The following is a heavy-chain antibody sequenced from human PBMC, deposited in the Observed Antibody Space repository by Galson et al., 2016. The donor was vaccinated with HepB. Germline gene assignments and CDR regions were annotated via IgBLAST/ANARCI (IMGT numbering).Heavy chain of an antibody. CDR3: TTSVGANEFDY. CDR1: GFTFSHAW. V-gene: IGHV3-15*07. J-gene: IGHJ4*02. CDR2: IKSKGDGETT. Sequence: LRLSCAGSGFTFSHAWLNWVRQAPGKGLEWVGRIKSKGDGETTDYAAPVKGRFTVSRDDSKNTLYLQMNSLKTGDTAVYHCTTSVGANEFDYWGRGTLVTVSS. D-gene: IGHD1-26*01.